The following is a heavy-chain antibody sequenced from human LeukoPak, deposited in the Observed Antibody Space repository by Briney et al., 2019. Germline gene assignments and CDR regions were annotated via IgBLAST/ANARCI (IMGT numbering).Heavy chain of an antibody. CDR1: GGSISSYY. Sequence: KPSETLSLTCTVSGGSISSYYWSWIRQPPGKGLEWIGYIYTSGSTNYNPSLKSRVTISVDTSKNQFSLKLSSVTAADTAVYYCAREGTGTRGGLGIWGQGTMVTVSS. CDR3: AREGTGTRGGLGI. V-gene: IGHV4-4*09. D-gene: IGHD1-1*01. CDR2: IYTSGST. J-gene: IGHJ3*02.